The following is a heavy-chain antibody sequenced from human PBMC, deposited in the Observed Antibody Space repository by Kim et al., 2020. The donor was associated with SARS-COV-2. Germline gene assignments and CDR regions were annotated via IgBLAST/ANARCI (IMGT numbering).Heavy chain of an antibody. CDR3: AKGGYSSGWYVFGYFDY. D-gene: IGHD6-19*01. Sequence: KGRFTNSRENSKKTLYLQMNSLRAEDTAVYYCAKGGYSSGWYVFGYFDYWGQGTLVTVSS. J-gene: IGHJ4*02. V-gene: IGHV3-23*01.